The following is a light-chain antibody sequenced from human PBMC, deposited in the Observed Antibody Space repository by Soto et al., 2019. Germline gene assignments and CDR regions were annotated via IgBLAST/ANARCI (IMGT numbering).Light chain of an antibody. V-gene: IGKV3D-20*01. CDR3: QKYSNAPPMYT. Sequence: VSTQSPVTLSLSPGERATLSCGASPNVSSAYVAWYQQKPGLAHRLLIYDASSRATGIPPRFSGGRSGTDYTLTISRLETEDFAVYYCQKYSNAPPMYTCGQGTK. J-gene: IGKJ2*01. CDR1: PNVSSAY. CDR2: DAS.